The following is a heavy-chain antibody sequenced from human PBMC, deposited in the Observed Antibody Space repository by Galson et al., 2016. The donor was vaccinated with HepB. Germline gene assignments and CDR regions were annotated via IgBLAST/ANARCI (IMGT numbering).Heavy chain of an antibody. CDR1: GLSFSNYG. CDR3: AGGLGTMPLADF. D-gene: IGHD1-1*01. CDR2: IWVDGSQK. V-gene: IGHV3-33*01. J-gene: IGHJ4*02. Sequence: SLRLSCAASGLSFSNYGMHWFRQAPGKGLEWVATIWVDGSQKYYADSVKGRFTISRENSKKTLYLQMNNLRVDDTSVYFCAGGLGTMPLADFWGQGTLVIVSS.